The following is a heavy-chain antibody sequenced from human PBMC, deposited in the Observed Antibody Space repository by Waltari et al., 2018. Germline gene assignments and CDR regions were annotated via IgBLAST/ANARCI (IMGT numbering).Heavy chain of an antibody. CDR3: ARVINNGYSFDY. CDR1: GFNFSTYP. J-gene: IGHJ4*02. V-gene: IGHV3-23*01. Sequence: EVQLLESGGGLIQPGGSLRLSCVGSGFNFSTYPMAWVRQAPGRGLVWVSAISRSGVTTYYPDSLKGRVTISRDNSKNTLYLEVSSLRAEDTAVYYCARVINNGYSFDYWGLGTLVSVSS. CDR2: ISRSGVTT. D-gene: IGHD5-18*01.